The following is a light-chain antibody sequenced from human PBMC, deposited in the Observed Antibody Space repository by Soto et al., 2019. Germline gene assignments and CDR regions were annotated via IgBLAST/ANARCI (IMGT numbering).Light chain of an antibody. J-gene: IGLJ2*01. CDR3: ATWDSSLTGEV. V-gene: IGLV1-51*01. CDR2: DSN. CDR1: RSNIGNNY. Sequence: QSVLTQPPSVSAAPGQKVTISCSGSRSNIGNNYVSWYQQLPGTAPKLLIYDSNKRPSRIPDRFSGSKSGTSATLDITGLQTGDEADYYCATWDSSLTGEVFGGGTKLTVL.